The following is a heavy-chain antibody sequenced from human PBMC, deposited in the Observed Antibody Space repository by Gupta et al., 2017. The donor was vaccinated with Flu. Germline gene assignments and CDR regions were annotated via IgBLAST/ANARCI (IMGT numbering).Heavy chain of an antibody. J-gene: IGHJ6*02. D-gene: IGHD2-2*01. CDR1: GFTFSSYA. Sequence: EVQLLESGGGLVQPGWSLRLSCSASGFTFSSYAMSWVRQAPGKGLEWVSASSGSGGSTYYADSVKGRFTISRDNSKNTLYLQMNSLRAEDTAVYYCASCSSTSCYEGYYYYGMDVWGQGTTVTVSS. V-gene: IGHV3-23*01. CDR2: SSGSGGST. CDR3: ASCSSTSCYEGYYYYGMDV.